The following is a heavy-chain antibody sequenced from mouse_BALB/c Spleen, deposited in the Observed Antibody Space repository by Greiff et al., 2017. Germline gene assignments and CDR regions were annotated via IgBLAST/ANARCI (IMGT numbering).Heavy chain of an antibody. Sequence: EVQLVESGGGLVKPGGSLKLSCAASGFTFSDYYMYWVRQTPEKRLEWVAYISNGGGSTYYPDTVKGRFTISRDNAKNTLYLQMSSLKSEDTAMYYCARRYYYGSLWAMDYWGQGTSVTVSS. CDR1: GFTFSDYY. J-gene: IGHJ4*01. D-gene: IGHD1-1*01. V-gene: IGHV5-12*01. CDR3: ARRYYYGSLWAMDY. CDR2: ISNGGGST.